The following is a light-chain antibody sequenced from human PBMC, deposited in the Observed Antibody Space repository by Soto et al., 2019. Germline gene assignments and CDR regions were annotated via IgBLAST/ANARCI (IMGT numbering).Light chain of an antibody. CDR3: QQYGSSPWT. CDR1: QSVSSSY. CDR2: GAS. V-gene: IGKV3-20*01. Sequence: EIVFTQSPVTLSLSPGERATLSCRASQSVSSSYLAWYQQIPGQAPRLLIYGASSRATGIPDRFSGSGSGTDFTLTISRXEPADFAVYYCQQYGSSPWTFGQGTKVDIK. J-gene: IGKJ1*01.